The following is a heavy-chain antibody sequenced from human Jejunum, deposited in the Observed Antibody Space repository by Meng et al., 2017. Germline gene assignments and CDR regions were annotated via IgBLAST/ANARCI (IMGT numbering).Heavy chain of an antibody. V-gene: IGHV4-4*02. CDR1: GGSIESNNW. CDR3: ARADYVRYFDL. D-gene: IGHD3-10*02. Sequence: QVQLQESGPGLVQPSETLSLTFPGSGGSIESNNWWTWIRQPPGQGLEWIGEVYHSGSTHYNPSLQSRVTISIDNSKNRFSLSLNSVTAADTAIYYCARADYVRYFDLWGRGTLVTVSS. J-gene: IGHJ2*01. CDR2: VYHSGST.